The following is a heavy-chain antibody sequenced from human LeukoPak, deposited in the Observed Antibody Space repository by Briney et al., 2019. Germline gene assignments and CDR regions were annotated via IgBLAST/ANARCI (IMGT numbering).Heavy chain of an antibody. V-gene: IGHV1-18*01. D-gene: IGHD2-15*01. Sequence: ASVKVSCKASGYTFTTYGISWVRQAPGQGLEWMGWISAYNGNTNYAQKLQGRVTMTTDTSTNTAYVELRSLRSDDTAVYYCARDCSSGSCEVNFDYWGQGTLVTVSS. CDR1: GYTFTTYG. J-gene: IGHJ4*02. CDR2: ISAYNGNT. CDR3: ARDCSSGSCEVNFDY.